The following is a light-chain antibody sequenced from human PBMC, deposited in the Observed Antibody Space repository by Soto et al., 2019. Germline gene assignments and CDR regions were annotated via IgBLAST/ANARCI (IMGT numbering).Light chain of an antibody. V-gene: IGLV1-40*01. CDR3: HSYDISLSAYV. CDR2: GYT. Sequence: QTVVTQPPSVSGAPGQRVSISCAGGTSNIGTGYDVHWYQQLPGTGPKLLIYGYTNRPSGVPDRFSGSKSGTSASLTITGLQGEDEGYYYCHSYDISLSAYVFGTGTKLTVL. J-gene: IGLJ1*01. CDR1: TSNIGTGYD.